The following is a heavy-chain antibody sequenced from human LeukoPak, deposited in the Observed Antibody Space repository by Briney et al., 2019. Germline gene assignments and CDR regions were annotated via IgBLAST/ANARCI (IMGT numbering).Heavy chain of an antibody. CDR2: IYTSGST. V-gene: IGHV4-61*02. CDR3: AREGYCSSTSCYTPGANYYYYYMDV. CDR1: GGSISSGSYY. Sequence: SETLSLTRTVSGGSISSGSYYWSWIRQPAGKGLEWIGRIYTSGSTNYNPSLKSRVTISVDTSQNQFSLNLGAVTAADTAVYYCAREGYCSSTSCYTPGANYYYYYMDVWGKGTTVTVSS. J-gene: IGHJ6*03. D-gene: IGHD2-2*02.